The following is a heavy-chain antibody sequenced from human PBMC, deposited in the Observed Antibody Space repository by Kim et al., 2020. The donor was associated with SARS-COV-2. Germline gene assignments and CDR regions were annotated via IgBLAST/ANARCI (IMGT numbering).Heavy chain of an antibody. J-gene: IGHJ5*02. CDR2: IYYSGST. D-gene: IGHD1-20*01. CDR1: GGSISSSSYY. CDR3: ARQISSYINWFDA. Sequence: SLTCTVSGGSISSSSYYWGWIRQPPGKGLEWIGTIYYSGSTYYNPSLKSRVTISVDTSKNQFSLTLSSVTAADTAVYYCARQISSYINWFDAWGQGTLVTVSS. V-gene: IGHV4-39*01.